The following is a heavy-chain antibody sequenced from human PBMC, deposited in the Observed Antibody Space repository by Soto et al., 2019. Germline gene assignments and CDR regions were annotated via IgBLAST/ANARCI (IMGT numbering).Heavy chain of an antibody. CDR1: GGTFSSYA. Sequence: ASVKVSCKASGGTFSSYAISWVRQAPGQGLEWMGGIIPIFGTANYAQKFQGRVTITADESTSPAYMELSSLRSEDTAVYYCARSEMYYYDSSGYYYLSYWGQGTLVTVSS. CDR2: IIPIFGTA. J-gene: IGHJ4*02. V-gene: IGHV1-69*13. CDR3: ARSEMYYYDSSGYYYLSY. D-gene: IGHD3-22*01.